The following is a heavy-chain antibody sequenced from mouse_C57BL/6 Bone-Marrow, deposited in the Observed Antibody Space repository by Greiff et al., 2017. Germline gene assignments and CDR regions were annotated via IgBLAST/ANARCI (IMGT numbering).Heavy chain of an antibody. CDR2: ISYDGSN. V-gene: IGHV3-6*01. J-gene: IGHJ4*01. D-gene: IGHD1-1*01. CDR1: GYSITSGYY. CDR3: ARGGILFLPIYYYGSSYAMDY. Sequence: EVQLQESGPGLVKPSQSLSLTCSVTGYSITSGYYWNWIRQFPGNKLEWMGYISYDGSNNYNPSLKNRISITRDTSKNQFFLKLNSVTTEDTATYYGARGGILFLPIYYYGSSYAMDYWGQGTSVTVSS.